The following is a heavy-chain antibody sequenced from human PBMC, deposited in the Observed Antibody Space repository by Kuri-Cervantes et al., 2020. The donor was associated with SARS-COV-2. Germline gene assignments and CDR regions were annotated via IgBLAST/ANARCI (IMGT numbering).Heavy chain of an antibody. CDR2: INHSGST. CDR1: GGSFSGYY. J-gene: IGHJ6*02. V-gene: IGHV4-34*01. CDR3: ARFRRDIVVVPAAILYYYYGMDV. Sequence: SETLSLTCAVYGGSFSGYYWSWIRQPPGKGLEWIGEINHSGSTNYSPSLKSRVTISVDTSKNQFSLKLSSVTAADTAVYYCARFRRDIVVVPAAILYYYYGMDVWGQGTTVTVSS. D-gene: IGHD2-2*02.